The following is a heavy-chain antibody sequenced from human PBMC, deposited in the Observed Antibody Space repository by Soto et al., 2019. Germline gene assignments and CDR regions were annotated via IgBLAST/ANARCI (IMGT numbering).Heavy chain of an antibody. Sequence: QVHLVASGGGVVQPGRSLRLSCAASGFTFSSYGIHWVRQAPGKGLEWVAIILYDGSNKYYADSVKGRFTISRDNSKNMLYLQSNRLTAEDKAVYCCTKDKRACSGGSCYSGNYYSYGMDVWGQGTTVTVSS. CDR1: GFTFSSYG. J-gene: IGHJ6*02. V-gene: IGHV3-30*18. D-gene: IGHD2-15*01. CDR2: ILYDGSNK. CDR3: TKDKRACSGGSCYSGNYYSYGMDV.